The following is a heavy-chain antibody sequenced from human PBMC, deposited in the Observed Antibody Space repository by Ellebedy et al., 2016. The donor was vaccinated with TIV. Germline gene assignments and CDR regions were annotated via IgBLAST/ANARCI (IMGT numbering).Heavy chain of an antibody. CDR3: ARDIVSTGGFWDY. CDR1: GDSIISYY. V-gene: IGHV4-59*12. D-gene: IGHD2-8*02. Sequence: MPSETLSLTCTVSGDSIISYYWSWIRQPPGKGLEWIGYIYYSGSTNYNPSLRSRVTISVDTSKNQFSLKLSSVTAADTAVYYCARDIVSTGGFWDYWGQGTLVTVSS. J-gene: IGHJ4*02. CDR2: IYYSGST.